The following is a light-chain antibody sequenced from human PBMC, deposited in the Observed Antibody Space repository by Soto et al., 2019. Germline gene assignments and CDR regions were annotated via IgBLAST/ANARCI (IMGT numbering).Light chain of an antibody. J-gene: IGKJ2*01. Sequence: EIVLTQSPGTLSLSPGERATLSCRASQSVSSNYLAWYQQKPDQAPRLLIYGASSRLTGIPDRFSGSGSGTDFTLTISRLEPEDFAVYYCQQYGSSPPVYTFGQGTKLEIK. V-gene: IGKV3-20*01. CDR2: GAS. CDR1: QSVSSNY. CDR3: QQYGSSPPVYT.